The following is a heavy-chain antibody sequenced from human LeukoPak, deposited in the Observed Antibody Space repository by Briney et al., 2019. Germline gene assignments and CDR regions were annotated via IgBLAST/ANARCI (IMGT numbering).Heavy chain of an antibody. D-gene: IGHD1-26*01. V-gene: IGHV4-39*07. CDR2: MYYGGNT. CDR1: GDSISSSGYY. Sequence: SETLSLTCSVSGDSISSSGYYWGWIGQPPGKGLEWIGSMYYGGNTYYNASLKSRVTISVDTSKNLFSLKLNSVTAADTGVYYCARSKNGKCDYWGQGTLVTVSS. J-gene: IGHJ4*02. CDR3: ARSKNGKCDY.